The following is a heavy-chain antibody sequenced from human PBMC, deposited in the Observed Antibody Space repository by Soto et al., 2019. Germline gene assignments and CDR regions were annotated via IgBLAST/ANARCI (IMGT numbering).Heavy chain of an antibody. CDR2: ISSSSSYT. J-gene: IGHJ4*02. CDR1: GFTFSSYS. D-gene: IGHD1-7*01. Sequence: EVQLVESGGGLVKPGGSLRLSCAASGFTFSSYSMNWVRQAPGKGLEWVSSISSSSSYTNYADSVKGRFTISRDNAKNSLYLQMNSLRAEDTAVYYCARAGQRYNWNYGVGPFDYWGQGTLVTVSS. CDR3: ARAGQRYNWNYGVGPFDY. V-gene: IGHV3-21*01.